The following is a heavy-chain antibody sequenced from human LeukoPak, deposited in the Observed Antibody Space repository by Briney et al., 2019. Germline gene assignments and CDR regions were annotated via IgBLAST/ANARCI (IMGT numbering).Heavy chain of an antibody. Sequence: SETLSLTCTVSGGSISSSSYYWGWTRQPPGKGLEWIGSIYYSGSTYYNPSLKSRVTISVDTSKNQFSLKLSSVTAADTAVYYCARQGGYDFWSGYSRRNYYYYMDVWGKGTTVTVSS. CDR3: ARQGGYDFWSGYSRRNYYYYMDV. CDR1: GGSISSSSYY. D-gene: IGHD3-3*01. CDR2: IYYSGST. J-gene: IGHJ6*03. V-gene: IGHV4-39*01.